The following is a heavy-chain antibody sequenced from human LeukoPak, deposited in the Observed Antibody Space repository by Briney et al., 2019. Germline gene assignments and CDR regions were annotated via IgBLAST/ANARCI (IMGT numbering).Heavy chain of an antibody. CDR1: VYTFTNYS. CDR2: INAGNGNT. CDR3: ARERVSPHWFDY. J-gene: IGHJ4*02. V-gene: IGHV1-3*01. Sequence: ASVKVSCKASVYTFTNYSMHWVRQAPGQRLEWMGWINAGNGNTRYSQRFQGRVTLTRDTSASTSYMELSSLTSEDTAVYYCARERVSPHWFDYWGQGTLVTVSS. D-gene: IGHD1-1*01.